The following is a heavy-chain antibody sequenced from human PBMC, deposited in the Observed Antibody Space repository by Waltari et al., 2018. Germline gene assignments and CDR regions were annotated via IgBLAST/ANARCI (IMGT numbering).Heavy chain of an antibody. Sequence: EVQLVESGGGLVQPGGSRRLSCAASGFTLSSYWMSWVRQAPGKGLEWVANIMTDGSEEYYVDSVRGRFTISRDNAKNSLFLQMNSLRPEDTAVYYCARDQWFAFDIWGQGTMVTVSS. CDR2: IMTDGSEE. CDR1: GFTLSSYW. CDR3: ARDQWFAFDI. J-gene: IGHJ3*02. D-gene: IGHD3-22*01. V-gene: IGHV3-7*01.